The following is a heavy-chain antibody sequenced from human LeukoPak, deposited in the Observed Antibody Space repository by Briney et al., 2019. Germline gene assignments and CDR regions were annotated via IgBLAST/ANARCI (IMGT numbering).Heavy chain of an antibody. CDR1: GFTFSSHS. Sequence: GGSLRLSCAASGFTFSSHSMNWVRQAPGKGLEWVSGISGPGGSTYYADSVKGRFTISRDNSKNTLYLQMNSLRVEDTAVYYCAKGAFPTAMVTPYFDYWGQGTLVTVSS. D-gene: IGHD5-18*01. V-gene: IGHV3-23*01. J-gene: IGHJ4*02. CDR2: ISGPGGST. CDR3: AKGAFPTAMVTPYFDY.